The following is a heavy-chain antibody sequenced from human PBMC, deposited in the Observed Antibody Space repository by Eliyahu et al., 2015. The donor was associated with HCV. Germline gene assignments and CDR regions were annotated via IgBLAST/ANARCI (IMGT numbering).Heavy chain of an antibody. J-gene: IGHJ4*02. CDR1: GFXFSNKA. V-gene: IGHV3-23*01. CDR2: ISGDGYYI. Sequence: EVQVLESGGGLVQPGGSLXLSCAASGFXFSNKAMTWVRQAPGKGLGWVAAISGDGYYIYXADSVKGRFTISRDNSKNTMWLQMNSLRAEDTALYYCAKNLGSSASYDYWGQGTRVTVSS. D-gene: IGHD1-26*01. CDR3: AKNLGSSASYDY.